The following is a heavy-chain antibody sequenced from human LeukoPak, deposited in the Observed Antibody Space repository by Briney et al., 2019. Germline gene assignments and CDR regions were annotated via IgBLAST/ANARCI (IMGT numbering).Heavy chain of an antibody. Sequence: TGGSLRLSCAASGFTFSSYEMNWVRQAPGKGLEWASYISSSGSTIYYADSVKGRFTISRDNGKNSLYLQMNSLRAEDTAVYYCARALKDLRRRIGGTTTFEYYYYMDVWGKGTTVIISS. V-gene: IGHV3-48*03. J-gene: IGHJ6*03. D-gene: IGHD1-26*01. CDR1: GFTFSSYE. CDR3: ARALKDLRRRIGGTTTFEYYYYMDV. CDR2: ISSSGSTI.